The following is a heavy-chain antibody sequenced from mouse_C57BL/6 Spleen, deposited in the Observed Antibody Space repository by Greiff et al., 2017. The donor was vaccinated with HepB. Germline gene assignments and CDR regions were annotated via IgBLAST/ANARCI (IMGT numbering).Heavy chain of an antibody. CDR1: YFAFMASA. Sequence: LVESGAELVRPGSSVKLSCKDSYFAFMASAMHWVKQRPGHGLEWIGSFTMYSDATEYSENFKGTATLTANTSSSPAYMELSSLTSEDSAVYYCASRALRRAWFAYWGQGTLVTVSA. D-gene: IGHD1-2*01. V-gene: IGHV1-49*01. CDR3: ASRALRRAWFAY. CDR2: FTMYSDAT. J-gene: IGHJ3*01.